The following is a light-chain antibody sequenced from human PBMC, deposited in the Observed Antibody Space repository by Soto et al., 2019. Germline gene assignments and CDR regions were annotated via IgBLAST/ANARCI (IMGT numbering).Light chain of an antibody. CDR1: QNINKW. Sequence: DIQMTQSPSTLSASEGDRVTITCRASQNINKWLAWYQQKPGKAPKLLIYEASTLEGGVPSRFSGSGSGTEFTLTISSLQPDDFATYWCQQYKSYSTFGQGTKMDIK. V-gene: IGKV1-5*03. CDR2: EAS. CDR3: QQYKSYST. J-gene: IGKJ1*01.